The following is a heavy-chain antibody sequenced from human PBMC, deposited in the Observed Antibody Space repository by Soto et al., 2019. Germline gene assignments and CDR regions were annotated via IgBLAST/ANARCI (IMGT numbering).Heavy chain of an antibody. CDR2: IYYSGST. Sequence: QVQLQESGPGLVKPSETLSLTCTVSGGSVSSGSYYWSWIRQPPGKGLEWIGYIYYSGSTNYNPSLMRRVSIPVYXSKNQFSLKLSSVTASDTAVYYCARGIEGWYQGRYYYGMDVWGQGTTVTVSS. CDR1: GGSVSSGSYY. V-gene: IGHV4-61*01. J-gene: IGHJ6*02. D-gene: IGHD6-19*01. CDR3: ARGIEGWYQGRYYYGMDV.